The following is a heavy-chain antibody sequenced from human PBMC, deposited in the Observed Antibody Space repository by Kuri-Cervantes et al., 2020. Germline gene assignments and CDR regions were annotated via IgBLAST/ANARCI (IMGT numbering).Heavy chain of an antibody. CDR2: IYSGAGT. CDR3: AKDFRHYYDSSGYLDY. V-gene: IGHV3-53*04. D-gene: IGHD3-22*01. Sequence: GGSLRLSCAASGFTVSSTYMSWVRQAPGKGLESISLIYSGAGTYFADSVKGRFSISRHNSRNTLYLQMNSLRAEDTAVYYCAKDFRHYYDSSGYLDYWGQGTLVTVSS. CDR1: GFTVSSTY. J-gene: IGHJ4*02.